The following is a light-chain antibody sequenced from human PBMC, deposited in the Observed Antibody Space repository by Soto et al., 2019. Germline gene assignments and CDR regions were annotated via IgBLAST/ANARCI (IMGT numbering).Light chain of an antibody. CDR2: RNN. J-gene: IGLJ2*01. V-gene: IGLV1-47*01. CDR3: AAWDDSLSGLQVV. CDR1: SSNIGSNY. Sequence: QSVLTQPPSASGTPGQRVTISCSGSSSNIGSNYVYWYQQLPGTAPKLLIYRNNQRPSGVPDRFSGSKSGTSASLAISGLRSEDEADYYCAAWDDSLSGLQVVFGGGTKLTVL.